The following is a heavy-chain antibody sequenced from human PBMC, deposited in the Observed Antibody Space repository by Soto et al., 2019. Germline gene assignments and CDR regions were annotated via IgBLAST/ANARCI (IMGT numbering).Heavy chain of an antibody. Sequence: SGTRSRTWAVYGGSTSGNKWWSFFRQPPGKGLECIGEIYHSGSINYNPSLKSRVTISLDKSKNQFSLKLTSVTAADSAVYYCARDDHIVVVPTSLGAMDVWGQGTTVTVSS. CDR1: GGSTSGNKW. D-gene: IGHD2-2*01. CDR2: IYHSGSI. J-gene: IGHJ6*02. V-gene: IGHV4-4*02. CDR3: ARDDHIVVVPTSLGAMDV.